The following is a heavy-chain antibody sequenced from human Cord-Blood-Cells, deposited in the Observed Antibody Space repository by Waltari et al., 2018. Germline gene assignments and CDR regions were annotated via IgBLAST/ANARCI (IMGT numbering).Heavy chain of an antibody. D-gene: IGHD5-12*01. CDR3: ARVGRGYSGYDDAFDI. J-gene: IGHJ3*02. CDR2: INPNSGGT. Sequence: VQLVQAGAEVKKPGASVKVSCKASGYTFTGYYMHWVRPDLGQGLEWMGWINPNSGGTNYAQKFQGRVTMTRDTSISTAYMELSRLRSDDTAVYYCARVGRGYSGYDDAFDIWGQGTMVTVSS. V-gene: IGHV1-2*02. CDR1: GYTFTGYY.